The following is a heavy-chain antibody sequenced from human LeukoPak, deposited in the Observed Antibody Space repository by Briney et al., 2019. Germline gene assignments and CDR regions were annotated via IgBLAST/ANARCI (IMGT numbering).Heavy chain of an antibody. V-gene: IGHV3-23*01. CDR3: AKHFGAGDYYNFFDD. J-gene: IGHJ4*02. CDR1: GFTFSSYA. CDR2: ISGTGGST. D-gene: IGHD3-10*01. Sequence: PGGSLRLSCAASGFTFSSYAMSWVSQAPGKGLEWVSSISGTGGSTYYADSVKGRFTISRDNSKNTRFLQVNSLRAEDTALYYWAKHFGAGDYYNFFDDWGQGTLVSVSS.